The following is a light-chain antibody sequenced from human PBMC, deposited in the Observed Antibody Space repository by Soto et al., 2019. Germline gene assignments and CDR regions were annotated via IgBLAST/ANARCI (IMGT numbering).Light chain of an antibody. CDR1: SDDVGGYNY. V-gene: IGLV2-11*01. Sequence: QSALTQPRSVSGSPGHSVTISCTGTSDDVGGYNYVSWYQQHPGKAPKIIIYDVTKRPSGVPDRFSGSKSGNTASLTISGLQAEDEADYYCCSYAGSYTFVFGTGTKVTVL. CDR3: CSYAGSYTFV. CDR2: DVT. J-gene: IGLJ1*01.